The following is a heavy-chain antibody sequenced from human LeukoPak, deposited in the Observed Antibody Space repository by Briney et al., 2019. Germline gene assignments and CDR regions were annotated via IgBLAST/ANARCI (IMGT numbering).Heavy chain of an antibody. Sequence: ASVKVSCKASGYTFSSYGISWVRQAPGQGLEWMGWISAYNGNTNYAQKLQGRVTMTTDTSTSTAYMELRSLRSDDTAVYYCARPNEGSSYQPRGYFDYWGQGTLVTVSS. CDR3: ARPNEGSSYQPRGYFDY. V-gene: IGHV1-18*01. CDR1: GYTFSSYG. CDR2: ISAYNGNT. D-gene: IGHD2-2*01. J-gene: IGHJ4*02.